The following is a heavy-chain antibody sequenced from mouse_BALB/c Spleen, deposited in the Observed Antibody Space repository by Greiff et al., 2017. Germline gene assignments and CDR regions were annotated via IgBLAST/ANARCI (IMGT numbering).Heavy chain of an antibody. D-gene: IGHD2-10*02. CDR3: ARVWYAMDY. CDR1: GFTFSSFG. V-gene: IGHV5-17*02. Sequence: EVQRVESGGGLVQPGGSRKLSCAASGFTFSSFGMHWVRQAPEKGLEWVAYISSGSSTIYYADTVKGRFTISRDNPKNTLFLQMTSLRSEDTAMYYCARVWYAMDYWGQGTSVTVSS. CDR2: ISSGSSTI. J-gene: IGHJ4*01.